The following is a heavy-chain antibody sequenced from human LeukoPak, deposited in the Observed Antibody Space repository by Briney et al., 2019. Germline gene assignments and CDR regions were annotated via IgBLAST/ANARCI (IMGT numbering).Heavy chain of an antibody. V-gene: IGHV1-8*03. Sequence: ASVKVSCKASGYTFTSYDINWVRQATGQGLEWMGWKNPNSGNTGYAQKFQGRVTITRNISITTAYMELSSLRSDDTAVYYCARGEGWSDYYRSLAYWGQGTLVTVSS. CDR1: GYTFTSYD. CDR3: ARGEGWSDYYRSLAY. D-gene: IGHD3-3*01. J-gene: IGHJ4*02. CDR2: KNPNSGNT.